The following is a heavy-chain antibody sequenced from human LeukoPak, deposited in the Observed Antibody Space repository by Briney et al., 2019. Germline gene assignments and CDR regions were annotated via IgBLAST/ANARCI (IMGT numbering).Heavy chain of an antibody. V-gene: IGHV1-2*02. CDR3: ARDRGLYCNISVRYPYFDF. Sequence: VASLKVSCKTSGYIFTAYDIHWVRQAPGQGLEWMGWINPSNGDTVVAQKFQDRVTMTRDTSISTAYMDLSSLRSDDSAVYFCARDRGLYCNISVRYPYFDFWGQGTLFIVSS. CDR2: INPSNGDT. CDR1: GYIFTAYD. J-gene: IGHJ4*02. D-gene: IGHD2/OR15-2a*01.